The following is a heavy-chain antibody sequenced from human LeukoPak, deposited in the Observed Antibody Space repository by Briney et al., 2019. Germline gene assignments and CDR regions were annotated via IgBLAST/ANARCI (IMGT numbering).Heavy chain of an antibody. Sequence: SETLSLTCAVYGGSFSGYYWSWIRQPPGKGLEWVGEINHSGSTNYNPSLKSRVTISVDTSKKQFSLKLSSVTAADTAVYYCARGVGGAARVRFDPWGQGTLVTVSS. J-gene: IGHJ5*02. CDR3: ARGVGGAARVRFDP. D-gene: IGHD2-15*01. CDR1: GGSFSGYY. V-gene: IGHV4-34*01. CDR2: INHSGST.